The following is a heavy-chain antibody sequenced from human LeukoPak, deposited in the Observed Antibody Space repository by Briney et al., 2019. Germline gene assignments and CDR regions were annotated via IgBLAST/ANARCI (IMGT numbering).Heavy chain of an antibody. J-gene: IGHJ4*02. Sequence: GRSLRLSCAASGFTFTRNAMHWVRQAPGKGLEWVAVISSDGRDTHYVDSVRGRFTISSDNPKSTLYLQMNSLRTEDTAVYYCARDLSLTADYYFDYWGQGTPVTVSS. V-gene: IGHV3-30*04. CDR3: ARDLSLTADYYFDY. CDR1: GFTFTRNA. D-gene: IGHD6-6*01. CDR2: ISSDGRDT.